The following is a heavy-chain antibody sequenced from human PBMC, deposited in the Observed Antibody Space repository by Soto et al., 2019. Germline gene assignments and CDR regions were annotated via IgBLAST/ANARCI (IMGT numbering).Heavy chain of an antibody. D-gene: IGHD3-22*01. V-gene: IGHV5-10-1*01. J-gene: IGHJ4*02. CDR1: GHSFDGSL. CDR3: ARQIYDSDTGPNFQYYFDS. CDR2: IDPSDSQT. Sequence: RYSLKISNKETGHSFDGSLSTWERQEPGKSLGWMGRIDPSDSQTYYSPSFRGHVTISATKSITTVFLQWSSLRASDTAMYYCARQIYDSDTGPNFQYYFDSWGQGIQVNFS.